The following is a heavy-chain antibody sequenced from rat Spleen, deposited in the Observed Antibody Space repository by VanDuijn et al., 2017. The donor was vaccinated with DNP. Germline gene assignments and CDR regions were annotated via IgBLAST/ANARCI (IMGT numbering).Heavy chain of an antibody. CDR3: ARGLNYGGYSYYWYFDF. CDR1: GYSITSNY. CDR2: INSAGST. V-gene: IGHV3-3*01. D-gene: IGHD1-11*01. J-gene: IGHJ1*01. Sequence: EVQLQESGPGLVKPSQSLSLTCSVTGYSITSNYWGWIRKFPGNKLEWMGYINSAGSTNYNPSLKSRISITRDTSKNQFFLQLNSVTTEDTATYYCARGLNYGGYSYYWYFDFWGPGTMVTVSS.